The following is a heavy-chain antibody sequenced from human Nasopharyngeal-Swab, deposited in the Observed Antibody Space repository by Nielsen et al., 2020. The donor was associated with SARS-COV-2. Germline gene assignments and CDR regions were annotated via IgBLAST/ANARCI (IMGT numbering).Heavy chain of an antibody. CDR2: INPSGGST. D-gene: IGHD6-13*01. V-gene: IGHV1-46*01. Sequence: ASVKVSCKASGYTFTSYYMHWVRQAPGQGLEWMGIINPSGGSTSYAQKFQGRVTMTRDTSMSTVYLDLSSLKSEDTAVYFCAREPGGIVAPGRHFDPWGQGTLVTVSS. CDR1: GYTFTSYY. CDR3: AREPGGIVAPGRHFDP. J-gene: IGHJ5*02.